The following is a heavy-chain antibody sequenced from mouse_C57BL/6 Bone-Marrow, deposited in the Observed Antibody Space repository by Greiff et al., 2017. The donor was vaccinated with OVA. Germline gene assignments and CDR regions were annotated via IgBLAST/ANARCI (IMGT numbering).Heavy chain of an antibody. CDR2: IYPGSGST. V-gene: IGHV1-55*01. J-gene: IGHJ4*01. Sequence: QVQLQQPGAELVKPGASVKMSCKASGYTFTSYWITWVKQRPGQGLEWIGDIYPGSGSTTYNEKFKSKATLTVDTSSSTAYMQLSSLTSEDAAVDYCATGTRKGAMDYWGQGTSVTVSS. D-gene: IGHD4-1*01. CDR1: GYTFTSYW. CDR3: ATGTRKGAMDY.